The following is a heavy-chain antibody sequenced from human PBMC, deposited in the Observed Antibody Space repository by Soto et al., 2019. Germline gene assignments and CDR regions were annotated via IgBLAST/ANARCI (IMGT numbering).Heavy chain of an antibody. Sequence: QLQLQESGPGLVKPSETLSLTCTVSGGSISSSSYYWGWIRQPPGKGLEWIGSIYYSGSTYYNPALKGRVTISGDTSKNQFSLKLSSVTAADTAVYYCARLELWLRHVNWFDPWGQGTLVTVSS. V-gene: IGHV4-39*01. CDR1: GGSISSSSYY. CDR3: ARLELWLRHVNWFDP. D-gene: IGHD6-19*01. J-gene: IGHJ5*02. CDR2: IYYSGST.